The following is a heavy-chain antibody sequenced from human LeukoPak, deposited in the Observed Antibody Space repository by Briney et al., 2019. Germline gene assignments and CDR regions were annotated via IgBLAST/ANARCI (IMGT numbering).Heavy chain of an antibody. J-gene: IGHJ4*02. CDR1: GFTFSSYS. CDR2: ISSSSSTI. Sequence: GGSLRLSCAASGFTFSSYSMNWVRQAPGKGLEWVSYISSSSSTIYYADSVKGRFTISRDNAKNSLYLQMNSLRAEDTAVYYCASGSYSRPFDYWGRGTLVTVSS. V-gene: IGHV3-48*01. D-gene: IGHD1-26*01. CDR3: ASGSYSRPFDY.